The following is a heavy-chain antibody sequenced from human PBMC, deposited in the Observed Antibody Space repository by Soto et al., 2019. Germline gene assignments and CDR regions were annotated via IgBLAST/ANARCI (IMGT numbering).Heavy chain of an antibody. CDR1: GFSISAYW. V-gene: IGHV3-7*03. CDR2: IKPDGSEE. J-gene: IGHJ4*02. CDR3: TRTHSATPGDF. Sequence: EVQLVESGGGLVQPGRSLRLSCAAPGFSISAYWMTWVRQAPGKGLEWLANIKPDGSEEYYVDSVKGRFMISRDNAKNSLHLQMNSLRVEDTAVYYCTRTHSATPGDFWGQGTLVTVSS. D-gene: IGHD3-3*02.